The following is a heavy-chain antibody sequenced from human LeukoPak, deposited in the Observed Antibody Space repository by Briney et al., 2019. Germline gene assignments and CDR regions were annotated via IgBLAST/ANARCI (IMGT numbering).Heavy chain of an antibody. CDR1: GFTVSSNY. CDR2: IYSGGST. J-gene: IGHJ6*02. Sequence: PGGCLRLSCAASGFTVSSNYMSWVRQAPGKGLEWVSVIYSGGSTYYADSVKGRFTISRHNSKNTLYLQMNSLRAEDTAVYYCASSYGSESYRVDGRGQVSMVTVSS. CDR3: ASSYGSESYRVDG. V-gene: IGHV3-53*04. D-gene: IGHD3-10*01.